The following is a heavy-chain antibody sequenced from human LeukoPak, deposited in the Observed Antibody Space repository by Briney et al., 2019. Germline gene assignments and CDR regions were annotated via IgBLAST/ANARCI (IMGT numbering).Heavy chain of an antibody. CDR2: INSDGSST. CDR1: GGSISSYY. Sequence: ETLSLTCTVSGGSISSYYWSWVRQAPGKGLVWVSRINSDGSSTSYADSVKGRFTISRDNAKNTLYLQMNSLRAEDTAVYYCARLMVLGVEGAFDIWGQGTMVTVSS. V-gene: IGHV3-74*01. D-gene: IGHD3-10*01. J-gene: IGHJ3*02. CDR3: ARLMVLGVEGAFDI.